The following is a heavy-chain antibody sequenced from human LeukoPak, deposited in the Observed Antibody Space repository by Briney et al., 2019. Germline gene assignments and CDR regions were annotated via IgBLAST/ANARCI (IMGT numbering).Heavy chain of an antibody. V-gene: IGHV3-23*01. Sequence: GGSLRLSCAASGFAFRSQAMGWVRQAPGKGLEWVSVISDSGDTTYYADSVKGRFTISRDNSKNTLYLQMNSLRAEDTALYYCAKTQPTTQWFGELFDYWGQGTLVTVSS. CDR2: ISDSGDTT. CDR3: AKTQPTTQWFGELFDY. D-gene: IGHD3-10*01. CDR1: GFAFRSQA. J-gene: IGHJ4*02.